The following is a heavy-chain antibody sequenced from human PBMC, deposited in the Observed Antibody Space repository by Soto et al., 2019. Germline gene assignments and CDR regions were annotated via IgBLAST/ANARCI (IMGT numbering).Heavy chain of an antibody. CDR2: ISYDGSNI. V-gene: IGHV3-30*18. Sequence: QVQLVESGGAVVQPGRSLRLSCAASGFTFSIYGMHWVRQAPGKGLEWVAVISYDGSNIYYADSVEGRFTISRDNSKNTLYLQMNSLRPEDTAVYYCAKKGSGSYEMPPESWGQGTLVTVSS. CDR3: AKKGSGSYEMPPES. J-gene: IGHJ4*02. D-gene: IGHD3-10*01. CDR1: GFTFSIYG.